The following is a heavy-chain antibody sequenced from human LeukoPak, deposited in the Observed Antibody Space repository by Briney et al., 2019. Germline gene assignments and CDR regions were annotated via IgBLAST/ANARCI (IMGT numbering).Heavy chain of an antibody. D-gene: IGHD3-3*01. CDR1: GYTFTSYD. CDR3: ARVSTRRDFGVVRPHYFDY. V-gene: IGHV1-8*03. CDR2: MNPNSDNT. Sequence: GASEKVSCKASGYTFTSYDINWVRQATGQVLEWMGWMNPNSDNTGYAQKFQGRVTITRNTSISTAYMELSSLRSEDTAVYYCARVSTRRDFGVVRPHYFDYWGQGTLVTVSS. J-gene: IGHJ4*02.